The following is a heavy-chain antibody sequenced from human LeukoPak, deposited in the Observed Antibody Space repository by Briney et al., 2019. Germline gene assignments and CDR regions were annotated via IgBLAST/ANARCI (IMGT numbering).Heavy chain of an antibody. CDR3: AKGDYGSGTH. D-gene: IGHD3-10*01. V-gene: IGHV3-30*18. J-gene: IGHJ4*02. Sequence: PGGSLRLSCAASGFTFSSYGMHWVRQAPGKGLEWVAVISYDGSNKYYADSVKGRFTISRDNSKNTLYLQMNSLRAEDTAVYYCAKGDYGSGTHWGQGTLVTVSS. CDR2: ISYDGSNK. CDR1: GFTFSSYG.